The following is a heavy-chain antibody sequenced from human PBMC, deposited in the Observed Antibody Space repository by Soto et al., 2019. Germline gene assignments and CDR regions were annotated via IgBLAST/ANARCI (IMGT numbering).Heavy chain of an antibody. V-gene: IGHV1-8*01. J-gene: IGHJ6*03. CDR3: ARVAGSRTTVTPRGYYYYMDV. Sequence: ASVKVSCKASGYTFTSYDINWVRQATGQGLEWMGWMNPNSGNTGYAQKFQGRVTMTRNTSISTAYMELSSLRSEDTAVYYCARVAGSRTTVTPRGYYYYMDVWGKGTTVIVSS. D-gene: IGHD4-17*01. CDR2: MNPNSGNT. CDR1: GYTFTSYD.